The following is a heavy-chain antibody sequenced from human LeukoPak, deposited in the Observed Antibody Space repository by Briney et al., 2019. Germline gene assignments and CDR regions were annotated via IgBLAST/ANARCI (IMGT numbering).Heavy chain of an antibody. CDR1: GGSISSYY. J-gene: IGHJ5*02. CDR3: ARRELEQGSGYYSHNWFDP. CDR2: IYTSGST. D-gene: IGHD3-22*01. V-gene: IGHV4-4*09. Sequence: SETLSLTCTVSGGSISSYYWSWIRQPPGKGLEWIGYIYTSGSTNYNPSLKSRVTISVDTPKNQFSLKLSSVTAADTAVYYCARRELEQGSGYYSHNWFDPWGQGTLVTVSS.